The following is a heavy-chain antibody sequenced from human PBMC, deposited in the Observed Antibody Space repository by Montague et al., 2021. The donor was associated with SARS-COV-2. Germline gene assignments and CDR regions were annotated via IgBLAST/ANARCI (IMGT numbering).Heavy chain of an antibody. D-gene: IGHD4-11*01. CDR1: GFTVSSNY. CDR3: ARVVTYAFDV. J-gene: IGHJ3*01. V-gene: IGHV3-66*01. CDR2: IYSDVST. Sequence: SLRLSCAASGFTVSSNYMSWVRQAPGKGLVWVSVIYSDVSTYYAXSVKGRFTISRDNSKNTLYLQMNSLRAEDTAVYYCARVVTYAFDVWGQGTMVTVSS.